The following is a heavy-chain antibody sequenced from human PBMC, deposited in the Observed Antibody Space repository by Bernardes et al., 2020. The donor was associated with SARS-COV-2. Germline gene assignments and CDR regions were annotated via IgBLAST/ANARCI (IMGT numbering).Heavy chain of an antibody. D-gene: IGHD6-25*01. CDR3: HLNARRPEFFDS. CDR1: GYTFTSYG. J-gene: IGHJ4*02. Sequence: ASVKVSCKTSGYTFTSYGICWVRQAPGQGLEWMGWISPYNGNTNYAQNFQGRVTMTTDTSTSTAFMELRSLRTDDTAVYYCHLNARRPEFFDSWGQGSLVTVSS. V-gene: IGHV1-18*04. CDR2: ISPYNGNT.